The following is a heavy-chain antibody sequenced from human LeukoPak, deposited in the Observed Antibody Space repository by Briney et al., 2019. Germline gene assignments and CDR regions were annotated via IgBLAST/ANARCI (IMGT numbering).Heavy chain of an antibody. J-gene: IGHJ4*02. D-gene: IGHD3-9*01. Sequence: GGSLRLSCAASGFTFSSYAMSWVRQAPGKGLEWVSAISGSGSSTYYADSVKGRFTISRDNSKNTLYLQMNSLRAEDTAVYYCAKDYDILTGYYWGSDYWGQGTLVTVSS. CDR2: ISGSGSST. CDR1: GFTFSSYA. CDR3: AKDYDILTGYYWGSDY. V-gene: IGHV3-23*01.